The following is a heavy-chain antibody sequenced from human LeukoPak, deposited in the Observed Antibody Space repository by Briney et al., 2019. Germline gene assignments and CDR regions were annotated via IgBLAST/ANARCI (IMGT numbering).Heavy chain of an antibody. CDR1: GFIFSTYA. Sequence: GGSLRLSCAASGFIFSTYAMHWVRQAPGKGLEWVSAISGSGGSTYYADSVKGRFTISRDNSKNTLYLQMNSLRAEDTAVYYCVLEGITMIVVAHGGYWGQGTLVTVSS. CDR3: VLEGITMIVVAHGGY. CDR2: ISGSGGST. D-gene: IGHD3-22*01. V-gene: IGHV3-23*01. J-gene: IGHJ4*02.